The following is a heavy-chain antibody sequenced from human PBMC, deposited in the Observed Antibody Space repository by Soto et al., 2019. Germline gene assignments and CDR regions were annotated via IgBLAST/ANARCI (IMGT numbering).Heavy chain of an antibody. V-gene: IGHV3-30*18. D-gene: IGHD6-13*01. CDR2: ISYDGSNK. CDR3: AKDLIAAAGDDAFDI. J-gene: IGHJ3*02. Sequence: GGSLRLSCAASGFTFSSYGMHWVRQAPGKGLEWVAVISYDGSNKYYADSVKGRFTISRDNSKNTLYLQMNSLRAEDTAVYYCAKDLIAAAGDDAFDIWGQGTMVT. CDR1: GFTFSSYG.